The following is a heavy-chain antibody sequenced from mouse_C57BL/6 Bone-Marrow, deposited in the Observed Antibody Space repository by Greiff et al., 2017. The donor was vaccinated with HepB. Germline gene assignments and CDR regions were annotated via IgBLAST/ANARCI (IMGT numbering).Heavy chain of an antibody. Sequence: QVQLQQSGAELVRPGPSVKVSCKASGYAFTNYLIEWVKQRPGQGLEWIGVINPGSGGTNYNEKFKGKATLTADKSSSTAYMQLSSLTSEDSAVYFCARGGAQAFDYWGQGTLVTVSA. V-gene: IGHV1-54*01. D-gene: IGHD3-2*02. CDR3: ARGGAQAFDY. CDR2: INPGSGGT. J-gene: IGHJ3*01. CDR1: GYAFTNYL.